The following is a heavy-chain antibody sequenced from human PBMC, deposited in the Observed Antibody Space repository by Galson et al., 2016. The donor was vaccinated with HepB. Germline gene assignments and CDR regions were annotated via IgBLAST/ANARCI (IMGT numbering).Heavy chain of an antibody. V-gene: IGHV3-53*01. CDR3: ARVRCISPTCHDFDC. CDR2: IYSGGKT. J-gene: IGHJ4*02. CDR1: GFIVSDNY. Sequence: SLRLSCAGSGFIVSDNYMSWVRQAPGKGLEWVSVIYSGGKTYFADYVKGRFSISRDNAKNTLFLHMNSLRAEDTAVYYCARVRCISPTCHDFDCWGQGTLVTVSS. D-gene: IGHD2-2*01.